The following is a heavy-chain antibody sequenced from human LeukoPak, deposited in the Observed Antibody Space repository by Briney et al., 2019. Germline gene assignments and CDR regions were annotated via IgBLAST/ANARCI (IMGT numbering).Heavy chain of an antibody. Sequence: ASVKVSCKASGYTFTSYGISWVRQAPGQGLEWMGGIIPIFGTANYAQKFQGRVTITADESTSTAYMELSSLRSEDTAVYYCARALTGDNYFDYWGQGTLVTVSS. CDR1: GYTFTSYG. V-gene: IGHV1-69*13. D-gene: IGHD7-27*01. CDR3: ARALTGDNYFDY. J-gene: IGHJ4*02. CDR2: IIPIFGTA.